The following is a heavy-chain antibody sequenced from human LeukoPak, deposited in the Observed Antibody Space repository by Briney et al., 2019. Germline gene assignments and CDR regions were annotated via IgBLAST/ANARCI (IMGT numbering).Heavy chain of an antibody. V-gene: IGHV3-30-3*01. CDR2: ISYDGSNK. Sequence: GGSLRLSCAASGFTFSTYAMHWVRQAPGKGLEWVAVISYDGSNKYYADSVKGRFTISRDNSKNTLYLQMNSLRAEDTAVYYCARDVSTSCSLDYWGQGTLVTVSS. J-gene: IGHJ4*02. D-gene: IGHD2-2*01. CDR3: ARDVSTSCSLDY. CDR1: GFTFSTYA.